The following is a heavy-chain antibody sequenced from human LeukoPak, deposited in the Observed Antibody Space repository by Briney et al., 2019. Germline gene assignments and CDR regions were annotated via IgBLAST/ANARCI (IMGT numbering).Heavy chain of an antibody. CDR3: ARDRGDVSMVRGVMVYFDY. D-gene: IGHD3-10*01. CDR2: INWNGGST. V-gene: IGHV3-20*04. Sequence: PGGSLSLSCAASGFTYDDYGMSWVRQAPGKGVEWVSGINWNGGSTGYADSVKGRFTISRDNAKHSLYLQINSLRAEDTALYYCARDRGDVSMVRGVMVYFDYWGQGTLVTVSS. CDR1: GFTYDDYG. J-gene: IGHJ4*02.